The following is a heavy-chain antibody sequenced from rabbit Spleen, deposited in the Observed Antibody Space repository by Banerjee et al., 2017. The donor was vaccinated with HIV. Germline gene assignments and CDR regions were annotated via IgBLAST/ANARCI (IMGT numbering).Heavy chain of an antibody. Sequence: QEHLEEFGGGLVKPETSLTLTCKASGFSFSDRDVMCWVRQAPGKGLEWIACINTATGKAVYASWAKGRFTISKTSSTTVTLQMTSLTAADTATYFCARDLAAVIGWNFNLWGPGTLVTVS. J-gene: IGHJ4*01. CDR3: ARDLAAVIGWNFNL. CDR1: GFSFSDRDV. D-gene: IGHD1-1*01. V-gene: IGHV1S45*01. CDR2: INTATGKA.